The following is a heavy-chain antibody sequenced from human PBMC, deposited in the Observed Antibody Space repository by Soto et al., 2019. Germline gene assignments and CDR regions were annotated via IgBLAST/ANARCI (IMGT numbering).Heavy chain of an antibody. Sequence: GGSLRLSCGASGFTFSSYSMNWVRQAPGKGLEWVSYISSSSSTIYYTDSVKGRFTISRDNAKNSLYLQMNSLRAEDTAVYYCARDPIFFGGSYPYYFDYWGQGTLVTVSS. CDR1: GFTFSSYS. J-gene: IGHJ4*02. V-gene: IGHV3-48*01. D-gene: IGHD1-26*01. CDR3: ARDPIFFGGSYPYYFDY. CDR2: ISSSSSTI.